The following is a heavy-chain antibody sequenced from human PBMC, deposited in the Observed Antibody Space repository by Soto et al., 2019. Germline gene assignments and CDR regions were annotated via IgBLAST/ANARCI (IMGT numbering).Heavy chain of an antibody. CDR2: IYSGGST. J-gene: IGHJ6*03. Sequence: GGSLRLSCAASGFTVSSNYMSWVRQAPGKGLEWVSVIYSGGSTYYADSVKGRFTISRHNSKNTLYLQMNSLRAEDTAVYYCARDGYSGYDYRRDYYYYYMDVWGKGTTVTVSS. CDR1: GFTVSSNY. CDR3: ARDGYSGYDYRRDYYYYYMDV. V-gene: IGHV3-53*04. D-gene: IGHD5-12*01.